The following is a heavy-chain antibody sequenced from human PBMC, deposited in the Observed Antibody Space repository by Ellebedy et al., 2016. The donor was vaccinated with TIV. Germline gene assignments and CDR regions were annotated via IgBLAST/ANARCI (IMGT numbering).Heavy chain of an antibody. Sequence: GGSLRLSCAASGFNFISFSMNWVRQAPGKGLEWISYISCGGTIYYADSVKGRFTISSDNAKNSLYLQMYSLRAEDTAVYYCARGGHSSSSNRFDPWGQGTLVTVSS. V-gene: IGHV3-48*04. CDR2: ISCGGTI. CDR3: ARGGHSSSSNRFDP. J-gene: IGHJ5*02. D-gene: IGHD6-6*01. CDR1: GFNFISFS.